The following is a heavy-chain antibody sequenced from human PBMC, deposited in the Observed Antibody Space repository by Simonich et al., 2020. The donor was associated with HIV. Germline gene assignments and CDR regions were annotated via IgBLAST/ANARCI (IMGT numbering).Heavy chain of an antibody. CDR1: GGSFSGYY. CDR2: INHSGIT. J-gene: IGHJ4*02. Sequence: QVQLQQWGAGLLKPSETLSLTCAVYGGSFSGYYWSWTRQPPGKGLEWIGEINHSGITNDKSSLNSRATISVDKSKNQFSLKLSSVTAADTAIYYCARRDRELILYFDYWGQGNLVTVSS. CDR3: ARRDRELILYFDY. V-gene: IGHV4-34*04. D-gene: IGHD3-3*01.